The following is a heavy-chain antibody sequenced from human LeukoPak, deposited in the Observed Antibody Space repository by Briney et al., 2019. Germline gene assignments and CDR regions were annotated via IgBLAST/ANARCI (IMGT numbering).Heavy chain of an antibody. D-gene: IGHD3-22*01. J-gene: IGHJ3*02. V-gene: IGHV3-30-3*01. CDR3: ARAPMSYDSSGFGGAFDI. CDR2: ISYDGTNK. CDR1: GYTFSNYA. Sequence: GTSLRLSCTASGYTFSNYAMHWVRQAPGKGLEWVAVISYDGTNKYYADSVKGRFTISRDNSKNTMYLQMNSLRAEDTAMYYCARAPMSYDSSGFGGAFDIWGQGTMVTVSS.